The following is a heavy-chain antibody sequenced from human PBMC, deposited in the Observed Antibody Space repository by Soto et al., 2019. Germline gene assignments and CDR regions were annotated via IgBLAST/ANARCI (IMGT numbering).Heavy chain of an antibody. J-gene: IGHJ6*02. CDR3: ARDLSGDYDYYYYGMDV. CDR1: GFTFSGYG. Sequence: PGGSLRLSCAASGFTFSGYGMHWVRQAPGKGLEWVAVIWYDGSNKYYADSVKGRFTISRDNSKNTLYLQMNSLRAEDTAVYYCARDLSGDYDYYYYGMDVWGQGTTVTVSS. V-gene: IGHV3-33*01. CDR2: IWYDGSNK. D-gene: IGHD4-17*01.